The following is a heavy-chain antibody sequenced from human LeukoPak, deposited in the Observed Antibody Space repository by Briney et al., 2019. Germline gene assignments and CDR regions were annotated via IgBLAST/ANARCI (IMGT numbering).Heavy chain of an antibody. J-gene: IGHJ4*02. CDR1: GFTFSSYW. D-gene: IGHD6-19*01. V-gene: IGHV3-7*01. CDR3: ARNSSGWYEFDY. Sequence: GGSLRLSCAASGFTFSSYWMSWVRRAPGKGLEWVANIKQDGSEKYYGDSVKGRFTISRDNAKNSLYLQMNSLRAEDTAVYYCARNSSGWYEFDYWGQGTLVTVSS. CDR2: IKQDGSEK.